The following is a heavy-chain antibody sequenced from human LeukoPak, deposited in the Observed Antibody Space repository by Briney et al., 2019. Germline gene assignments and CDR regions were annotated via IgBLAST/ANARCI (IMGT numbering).Heavy chain of an antibody. CDR3: ARRARSYWFDP. CDR1: GGSISSGGYS. J-gene: IGHJ5*02. CDR2: IYHSGST. Sequence: SETLSLTCAVSGGSISSGGYSWSWIRQPPGKGLEWIGYIYHSGSTYYNPSLKSRVTISVDRSKNQFSLKLSSVTAADTAVYYWARRARSYWFDPWGQGTLVTVSS. V-gene: IGHV4-30-2*01.